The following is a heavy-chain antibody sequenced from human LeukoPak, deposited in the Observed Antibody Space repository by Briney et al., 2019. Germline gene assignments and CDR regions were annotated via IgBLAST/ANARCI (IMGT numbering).Heavy chain of an antibody. Sequence: PGVSLRLSCAASGFTFSNYWMTWVRQAPGKGLEWVANIKQDGSEKYYVDSVKGRFTISRDNSKNSLYLQMNSLRAEDTAVYYCARGKYTDMVNTWGQGTLVTVSS. CDR2: IKQDGSEK. CDR3: ARGKYTDMVNT. J-gene: IGHJ5*02. V-gene: IGHV3-7*05. CDR1: GFTFSNYW. D-gene: IGHD5-18*01.